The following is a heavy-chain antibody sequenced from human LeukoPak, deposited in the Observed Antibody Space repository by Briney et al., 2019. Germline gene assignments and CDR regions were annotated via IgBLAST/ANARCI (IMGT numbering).Heavy chain of an antibody. CDR1: GFTFSNAW. D-gene: IGHD3-22*01. V-gene: IGHV3-15*07. CDR3: ATDFYDST. Sequence: GGSLRLSCATSGFTFSNAWMNWVRQAPGKGLEWVGRIRSNSDGGTIDYAAHVKGRFTLSRDDSKTTLYLQMHSLQTEDTAVYYCATDFYDSTWGQGTLVTVSS. CDR2: IRSNSDGGTI. J-gene: IGHJ5*02.